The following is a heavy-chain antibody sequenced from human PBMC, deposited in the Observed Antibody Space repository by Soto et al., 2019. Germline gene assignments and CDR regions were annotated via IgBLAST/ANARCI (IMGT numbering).Heavy chain of an antibody. Sequence: GSLQLSCAGSGFTFSSYGIHWVRQAPGKGLEWVALISYDGGNEKYTESVKDRFTISRDDSHNVAYLQMSSLRTEDTAMYYCAKDRYSGTYPTDFDYWGQGSLVTVSS. D-gene: IGHD1-26*01. CDR1: GFTFSSYG. CDR2: ISYDGGNE. V-gene: IGHV3-30*18. CDR3: AKDRYSGTYPTDFDY. J-gene: IGHJ4*02.